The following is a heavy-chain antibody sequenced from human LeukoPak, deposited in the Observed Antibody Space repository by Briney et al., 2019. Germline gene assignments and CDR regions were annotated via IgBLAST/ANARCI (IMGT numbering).Heavy chain of an antibody. D-gene: IGHD3-16*02. V-gene: IGHV4-34*01. CDR1: GGSFSGYY. J-gene: IGHJ5*02. CDR3: ARGVSHYDYVWGSYRPGEFDP. Sequence: SETLSLTCAVYGGSFSGYYWSWIRQPPGKGLEWIGEINHSGSTNYNPSLKSRVTISVDTSKNQFSLKQSSVTAADTAVYYCARGVSHYDYVWGSYRPGEFDPWGQGTLVTVSS. CDR2: INHSGST.